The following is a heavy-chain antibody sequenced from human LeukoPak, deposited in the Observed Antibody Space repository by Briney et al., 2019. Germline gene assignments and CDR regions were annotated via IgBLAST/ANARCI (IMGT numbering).Heavy chain of an antibody. D-gene: IGHD4-17*01. Sequence: GGSLRLSCAASGFTFSSYSMNWVRQAPGKGLEWVSSISSSSSYIYYADSVKGRFTISRDNAKNSLYLQMNSLRAEDTAVYYCARDPATYGYFDYWGQGTLVTVSS. CDR3: ARDPATYGYFDY. CDR1: GFTFSSYS. V-gene: IGHV3-21*01. J-gene: IGHJ4*02. CDR2: ISSSSSYI.